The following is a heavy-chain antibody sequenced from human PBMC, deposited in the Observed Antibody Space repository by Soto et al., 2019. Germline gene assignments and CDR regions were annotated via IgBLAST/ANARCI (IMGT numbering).Heavy chain of an antibody. V-gene: IGHV3-9*01. CDR1: GVTFDNYA. CDR3: AKDTGPN. CDR2: ISWNSNTM. Sequence: GRSQRLSCAASGVTFDNYAMHWVRQAPGKGLEWVSGISWNSNTMAYADSVKGRLTISRDNAKNSLYLQMNSLRAEDTAFYYCAKDTGPNWGQGTLVPVSS. J-gene: IGHJ1*01.